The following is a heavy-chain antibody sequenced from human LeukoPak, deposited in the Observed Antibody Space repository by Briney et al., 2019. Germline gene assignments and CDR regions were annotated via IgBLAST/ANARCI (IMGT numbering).Heavy chain of an antibody. V-gene: IGHV3-23*01. CDR2: ISGSGDIT. Sequence: PGGSPRLSSAASGFTFSSYAMTWLRQVPGKGLEWVSGISGSGDITNYEDSVKGRFTISRDNYKNTLYLQMNSLRSEDTAVYFCAKGPFIQLWSLYFDLWGQGTLVTVSS. J-gene: IGHJ4*02. D-gene: IGHD5-18*01. CDR3: AKGPFIQLWSLYFDL. CDR1: GFTFSSYA.